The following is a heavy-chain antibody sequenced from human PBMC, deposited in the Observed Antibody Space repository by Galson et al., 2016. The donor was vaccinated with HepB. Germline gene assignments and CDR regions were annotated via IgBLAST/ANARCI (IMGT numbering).Heavy chain of an antibody. CDR3: ARGSHLQTSIYFGLDV. CDR2: ISYDGSDK. D-gene: IGHD3-3*02. CDR1: GFTFSDYA. Sequence: SLRLSCAASGFTFSDYAIHWVRQAPGKGLEWVAVISYDGSDKYDADSVRGRFTISRDNSKNTLYLQMNSLRAEDTAVYFCARGSHLQTSIYFGLDVWGQGTTVTVSS. V-gene: IGHV3-30-3*01. J-gene: IGHJ6*02.